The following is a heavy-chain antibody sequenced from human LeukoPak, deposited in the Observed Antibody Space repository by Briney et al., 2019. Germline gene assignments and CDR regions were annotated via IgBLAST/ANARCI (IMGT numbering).Heavy chain of an antibody. CDR1: GFTFSSYS. CDR3: AREWDSSGYYYYYYGMDV. CDR2: ISSSSSYI. D-gene: IGHD3-22*01. Sequence: GGSLRLSCAASGFTFSSYSMTWVRQAPGKGLEWVSSISSSSSYIYYADSVKGRFTISRDNAKNSLYLQMNSLRAEDTAVYYCAREWDSSGYYYYYYGMDVWGQGTTVTVSS. V-gene: IGHV3-21*01. J-gene: IGHJ6*02.